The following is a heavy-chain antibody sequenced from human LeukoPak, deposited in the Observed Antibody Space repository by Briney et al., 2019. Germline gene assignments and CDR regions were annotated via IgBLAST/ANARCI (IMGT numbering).Heavy chain of an antibody. CDR3: AREDYGDSMSYGMDV. CDR1: GGTFSSYA. Sequence: SVKVSCKASGGTFSSYAISWVRQAPGQGLEWMGRIIPILGIANYAQKFQGRVTITADKSTSTAYMELSSLRSEDTAVYYCAREDYGDSMSYGMDVWGQGTTVTVSS. CDR2: IIPILGIA. J-gene: IGHJ6*02. D-gene: IGHD4-17*01. V-gene: IGHV1-69*04.